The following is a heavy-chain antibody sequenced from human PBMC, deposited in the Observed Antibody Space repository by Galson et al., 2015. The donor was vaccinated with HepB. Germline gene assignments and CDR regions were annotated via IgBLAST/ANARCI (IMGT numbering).Heavy chain of an antibody. Sequence: SLRLSCAASGFTFTTYSMNWVRQAPGKGLEWVSYLSSTSDKLYYADSVRGRFTISRDNAKNSLYLQMNTLRAEDTAVYYCARDNWTRDEDYWGQGTLVTVSS. CDR3: ARDNWTRDEDY. J-gene: IGHJ4*02. CDR1: GFTFTTYS. D-gene: IGHD3/OR15-3a*01. V-gene: IGHV3-48*01. CDR2: LSSTSDKL.